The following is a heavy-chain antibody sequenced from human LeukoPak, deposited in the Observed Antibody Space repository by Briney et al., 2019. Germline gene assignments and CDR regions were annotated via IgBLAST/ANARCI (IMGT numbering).Heavy chain of an antibody. Sequence: ASVKVSCKTSGYXFTHYYIHWVRQAPGQGLEWMGPINPSGGSTSYAQEFQGRVTLTRDTSTSPVYMELSSLSSEDTAVYYCARDEGPPRYNWNYGGPDFWGQGTLVTVLS. CDR3: ARDEGPPRYNWNYGGPDF. D-gene: IGHD1-7*01. CDR1: GYXFTHYY. CDR2: INPSGGST. V-gene: IGHV1-46*01. J-gene: IGHJ4*02.